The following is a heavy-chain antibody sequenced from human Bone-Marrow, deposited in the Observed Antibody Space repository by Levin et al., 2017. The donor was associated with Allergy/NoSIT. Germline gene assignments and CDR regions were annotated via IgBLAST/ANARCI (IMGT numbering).Heavy chain of an antibody. CDR2: IYSGGST. V-gene: IGHV3-53*01. CDR3: ARGITMVRGVIIDYFDY. D-gene: IGHD3-10*01. Sequence: GGSLRLSCAASGFTVSSNYMSWVRQAPGKGLEWVSVIYSGGSTYYADSVKGRFTISRDNSKNTLYLQMNSLRAEDTAVYYCARGITMVRGVIIDYFDYWGQGTLVTVSS. J-gene: IGHJ4*02. CDR1: GFTVSSNY.